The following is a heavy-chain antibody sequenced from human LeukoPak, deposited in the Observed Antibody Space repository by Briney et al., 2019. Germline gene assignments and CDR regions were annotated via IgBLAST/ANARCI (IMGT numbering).Heavy chain of an antibody. CDR3: ASLGGVTMIVVVEVY. CDR2: IRYDGSNK. Sequence: GGSLRLSWAGSGFTFISYGMHWVRRAPGKGLEWVAFIRYDGSNKYYADSVKGRFTISRDNSKNTLYLQMNSLRAEDTAVYYCASLGGVTMIVVVEVYWGQGTLVTVSS. CDR1: GFTFISYG. D-gene: IGHD3-22*01. V-gene: IGHV3-30*02. J-gene: IGHJ4*02.